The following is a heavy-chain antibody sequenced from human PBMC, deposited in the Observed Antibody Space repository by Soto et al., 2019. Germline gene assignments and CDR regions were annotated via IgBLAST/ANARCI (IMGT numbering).Heavy chain of an antibody. CDR1: GGTFSNSA. D-gene: IGHD3-3*02. J-gene: IGHJ6*02. CDR3: SKDQDRRQLGGTYYYILDV. Sequence: QVQLEQSGAEVKKPGSSVKVSCKASGGTFSNSAISWVRQAPGQGLEGLGWIMPNFRTPDYALTFQGRVTITAAVSTSTAYMELSSLRSDDTAVYYCSKDQDRRQLGGTYYYILDVWGQGTTVTVSS. CDR2: IMPNFRTP. V-gene: IGHV1-69*12.